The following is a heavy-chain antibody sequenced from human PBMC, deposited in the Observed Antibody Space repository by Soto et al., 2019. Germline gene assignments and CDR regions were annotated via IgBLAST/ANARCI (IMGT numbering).Heavy chain of an antibody. Sequence: SETLSLTCTVSGGSISSYYWSWIRQPPGKGLEWIGYIYYSGSTNYNPSLKSRVTISVDTSKIQFSLKLSSVTAADTAVYYCARSTILGVVIDSQGWFDPWGQGTLVTVSS. CDR3: ARSTILGVVIDSQGWFDP. CDR1: GGSISSYY. D-gene: IGHD3-3*01. V-gene: IGHV4-59*01. J-gene: IGHJ5*02. CDR2: IYYSGST.